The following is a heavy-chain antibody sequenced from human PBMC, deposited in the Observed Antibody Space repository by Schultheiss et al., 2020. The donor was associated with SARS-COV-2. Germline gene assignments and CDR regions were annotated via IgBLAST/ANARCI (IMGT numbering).Heavy chain of an antibody. CDR1: GVSISSYS. V-gene: IGHV4-59*12. J-gene: IGHJ4*02. D-gene: IGHD2/OR15-2a*01. CDR2: IYYSGST. CDR3: ARGHGTFRE. Sequence: SETLSLTCTVSGVSISSYSWNWIRQPPGKGLEWIGYIYYSGSTNYNPSLKSRVTISVDTSKNQFSLKLTSVTAADTAVYYCARGHGTFREWGQGTLVTVSS.